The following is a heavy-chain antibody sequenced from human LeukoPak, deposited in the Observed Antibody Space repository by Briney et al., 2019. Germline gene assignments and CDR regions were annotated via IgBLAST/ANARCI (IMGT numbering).Heavy chain of an antibody. J-gene: IGHJ3*02. CDR3: ARGPWLVLGSYAFDI. V-gene: IGHV3-66*01. Sequence: GGSLRLSCAASGFTVSSNYMSWVRQAPGKGLEWVSVIYSGGSTYYADSVKGRFTISRDNSKNTLYLQMNSLRAEDTAVYYCARGPWLVLGSYAFDIWGQGTMVTVSS. D-gene: IGHD6-19*01. CDR2: IYSGGST. CDR1: GFTVSSNY.